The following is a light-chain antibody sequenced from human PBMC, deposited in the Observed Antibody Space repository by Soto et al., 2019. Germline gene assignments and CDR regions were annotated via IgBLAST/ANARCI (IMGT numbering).Light chain of an antibody. CDR2: DAS. Sequence: DIQMTQSPSTLSASVGDRVTIACRASQGINGWLAWYQQKPGKAPQLLIYDASSLESGVPSRFSGSGSGTEFTLTISSLQPDDFATYYCQQYNSYPWTFGQGAKVDIK. V-gene: IGKV1-5*01. CDR1: QGINGW. CDR3: QQYNSYPWT. J-gene: IGKJ1*01.